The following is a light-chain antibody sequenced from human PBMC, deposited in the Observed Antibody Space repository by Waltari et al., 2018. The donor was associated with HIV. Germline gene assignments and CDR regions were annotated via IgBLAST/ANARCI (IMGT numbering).Light chain of an antibody. CDR1: SGSIASNY. J-gene: IGLJ3*02. CDR3: QSYDSSYWV. CDR2: EVK. Sequence: NFMLTQPHSVSESPGKTVTISCTRSSGSIASNYVQWYQQRPGSAPPTVIYEVKQSSSGVPDRFSVSIDSSSNSASLTISGLKTEDEADYYCQSYDSSYWVFGGGTKLAVL. V-gene: IGLV6-57*03.